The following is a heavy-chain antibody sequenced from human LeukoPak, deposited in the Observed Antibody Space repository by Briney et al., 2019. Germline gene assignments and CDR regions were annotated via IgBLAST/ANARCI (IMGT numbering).Heavy chain of an antibody. D-gene: IGHD3-3*01. Sequence: GGSLRLSCAASGFTFSSYGMHCVRQAPGKGLEWVAFISYDGSNKYYADSVKGRFTISRDNSKNTLYLQMNSLRAEDTAVYYCASATIFGVVITDAFDIWGQGTMVTVSS. CDR1: GFTFSSYG. CDR2: ISYDGSNK. V-gene: IGHV3-30*03. CDR3: ASATIFGVVITDAFDI. J-gene: IGHJ3*02.